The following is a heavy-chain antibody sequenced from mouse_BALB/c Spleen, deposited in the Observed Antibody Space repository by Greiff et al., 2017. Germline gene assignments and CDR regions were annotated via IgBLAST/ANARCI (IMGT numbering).Heavy chain of an antibody. Sequence: EVKLVESGGDLVKPGGSLKLSCAASGFTFSSYGMSWVRPTPDKRLEWVATISSGGSYTYYPDSVKGRFTISRDNAKNTLYLQMSSLKSEDTAMYYCAKTARATGDYYAMDYWGQGTSVTVSS. CDR3: AKTARATGDYYAMDY. CDR1: GFTFSSYG. D-gene: IGHD3-2*01. V-gene: IGHV5-6*01. J-gene: IGHJ4*01. CDR2: ISSGGSYT.